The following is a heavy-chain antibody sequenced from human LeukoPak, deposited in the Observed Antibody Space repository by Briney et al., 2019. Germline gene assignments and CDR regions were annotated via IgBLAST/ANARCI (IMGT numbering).Heavy chain of an antibody. CDR1: GFTFSNSW. Sequence: GGSLRLSCLASGFTFSNSWMTWVRQAPGRGLEWVANIKEDGSDKQYVDSVRGRFTISRDNAKNSVSLQMDGLRAEDTAVYYCAREPIAAAVARLPNFDYWGQGTLVTVSS. V-gene: IGHV3-7*01. D-gene: IGHD6-13*01. J-gene: IGHJ4*02. CDR2: IKEDGSDK. CDR3: AREPIAAAVARLPNFDY.